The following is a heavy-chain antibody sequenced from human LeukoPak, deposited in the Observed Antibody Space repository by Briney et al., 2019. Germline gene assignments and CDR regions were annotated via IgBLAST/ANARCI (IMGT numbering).Heavy chain of an antibody. J-gene: IGHJ4*02. CDR1: GGTFSSYA. Sequence: GSSVKVSCKASGGTFSSYAISWVRQAPGQGLEWMGRIIPILGIANYAQKFQGRVTITADKSTNTAYMELSSLRFDDTAVYYCARESPQTGAYTDYGAYYFDSWGQGTLVTVSS. V-gene: IGHV1-69*04. CDR2: IIPILGIA. D-gene: IGHD4/OR15-4a*01. CDR3: ARESPQTGAYTDYGAYYFDS.